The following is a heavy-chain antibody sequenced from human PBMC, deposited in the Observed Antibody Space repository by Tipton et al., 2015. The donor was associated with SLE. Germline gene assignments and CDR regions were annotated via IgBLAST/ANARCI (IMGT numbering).Heavy chain of an antibody. J-gene: IGHJ4*02. Sequence: QVQLVQSGAEVKKPEASVKVSCKASGYTFTSYDINWVRQATGQGLEWMGWMNPNNGDTDYAQKFQGRVTMTRNTSISTAYMELSILRSEDTAVYYCARGSGTYYNDIDYWGQGTLVTVSS. D-gene: IGHD3-10*01. CDR1: GYTFTSYD. CDR2: MNPNNGDT. CDR3: ARGSGTYYNDIDY. V-gene: IGHV1-8*01.